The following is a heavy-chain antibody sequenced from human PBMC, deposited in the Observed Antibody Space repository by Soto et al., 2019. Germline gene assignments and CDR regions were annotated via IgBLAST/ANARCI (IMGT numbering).Heavy chain of an antibody. J-gene: IGHJ4*02. CDR3: ARDIDY. CDR1: GGSVSSGSYY. Sequence: SETLSLTCTVSGGSVSSGSYYWSWIRQPPGKGLEWIGYIYYSGSTNYNPSLKSRVTISVDTSKNQFSLKLSSVTAADTAVYYCARDIDYWGQGTLVTVSS. V-gene: IGHV4-61*01. CDR2: IYYSGST.